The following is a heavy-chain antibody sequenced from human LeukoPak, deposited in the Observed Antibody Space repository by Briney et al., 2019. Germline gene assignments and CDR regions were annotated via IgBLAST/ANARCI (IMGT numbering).Heavy chain of an antibody. D-gene: IGHD3-22*01. CDR3: ARDQHYSSGYFSSLDY. Sequence: GRSLRLSCAASGFTFSSYGMHWVRQAPGKGLEWVAVISYDGSNKYYADSVKGRFTISRDNSKNTLYLQMNSLRAEDTAVYYCARDQHYSSGYFSSLDYWGQGTLVTVSS. V-gene: IGHV3-30*03. CDR1: GFTFSSYG. CDR2: ISYDGSNK. J-gene: IGHJ4*02.